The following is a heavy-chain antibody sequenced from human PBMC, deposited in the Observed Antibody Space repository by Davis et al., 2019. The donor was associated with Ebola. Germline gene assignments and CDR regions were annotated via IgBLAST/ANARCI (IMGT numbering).Heavy chain of an antibody. Sequence: PSETLSLTCTVSGGSVSSGTYYWSWIRQPAGKGLEWIASMYGGGSANYHSSLKGRVTMSVDTSKNQFSLKLNSMTAADTAVYYCASYSSDWYGMDVWGQGTTVSVSS. CDR2: MYGGGSA. CDR3: ASYSSDWYGMDV. CDR1: GGSVSSGTYY. D-gene: IGHD6-19*01. V-gene: IGHV4-61*10. J-gene: IGHJ6*02.